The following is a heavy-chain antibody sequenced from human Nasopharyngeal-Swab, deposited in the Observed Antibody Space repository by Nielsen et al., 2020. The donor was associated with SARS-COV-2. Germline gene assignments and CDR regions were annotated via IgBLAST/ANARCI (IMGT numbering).Heavy chain of an antibody. J-gene: IGHJ6*02. CDR3: ARYTRPGDYIYYYYGMGV. CDR1: GYTFASYG. V-gene: IGHV1-18*01. CDR2: ISAYNGNT. Sequence: ASVKVSCKASGYTFASYGISWVRQAPGQGLEWMGWISAYNGNTNYAQKLQGRVTMTTDTSTNTAYMELRSLRSDDTAVYYCARYTRPGDYIYYYYGMGVWGQGTTVTVSS. D-gene: IGHD4-17*01.